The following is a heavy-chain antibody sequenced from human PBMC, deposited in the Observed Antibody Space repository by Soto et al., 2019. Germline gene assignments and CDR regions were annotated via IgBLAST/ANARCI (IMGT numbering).Heavy chain of an antibody. D-gene: IGHD3-10*01. Sequence: PGESLKISCKGSGYSFTSYWIGWVRQMPGKGLEWMGIIYPGDSDIRYSPSFKGQVTISADRSISTAYLQWGSLKASDTAMYYCARHMIRGVITTNFDYWGQGTLVTVSS. J-gene: IGHJ4*02. CDR2: IYPGDSDI. CDR1: GYSFTSYW. CDR3: ARHMIRGVITTNFDY. V-gene: IGHV5-51*01.